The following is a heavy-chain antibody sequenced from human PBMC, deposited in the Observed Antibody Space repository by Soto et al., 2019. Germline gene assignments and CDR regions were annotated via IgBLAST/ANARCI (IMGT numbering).Heavy chain of an antibody. J-gene: IGHJ3*02. D-gene: IGHD7-27*01. Sequence: SETLSLTCTVSGGSISSSSYYWGWIRQPPGKGLEWIGSIYYSGSTYYNPSLKSRVTISVDTSKNQFSLKLSSVTAADTAVYYCARAPGEGDAFDIWGQGTMVTVSS. CDR3: ARAPGEGDAFDI. V-gene: IGHV4-39*07. CDR1: GGSISSSSYY. CDR2: IYYSGST.